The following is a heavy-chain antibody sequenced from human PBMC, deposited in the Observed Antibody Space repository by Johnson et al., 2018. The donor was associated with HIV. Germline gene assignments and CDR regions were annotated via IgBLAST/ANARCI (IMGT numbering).Heavy chain of an antibody. V-gene: IGHV3-30-3*01. J-gene: IGHJ3*02. CDR3: ARGGYVPAFDI. Sequence: QVQLVESGGGVVQPGRSLRLYCAASGFTFSSYAMHWVRQAPGKGLEWVAVISYDGSNKYYADSVKGRFTISRDNSKNTLYLEMSSLRPEDTDVYYCARGGYVPAFDIWGQGTKVTVSS. CDR1: GFTFSSYA. D-gene: IGHD5-12*01. CDR2: ISYDGSNK.